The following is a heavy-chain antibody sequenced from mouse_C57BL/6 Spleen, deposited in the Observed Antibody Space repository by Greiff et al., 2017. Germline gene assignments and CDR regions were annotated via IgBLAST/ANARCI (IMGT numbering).Heavy chain of an antibody. CDR1: GYSITSGYY. V-gene: IGHV3-6*01. Sequence: EVKLQESGPGLVKPSQSLSLTCSVTGYSITSGYYWNWIRHFPGNKLEWMGYISYDGSNNYNPFLKNRISITRDTSKNHFFLKLNSVTTEDTATYYCARYYNWGQGTLVTVSA. D-gene: IGHD2-12*01. CDR3: ARYYN. J-gene: IGHJ3*01. CDR2: ISYDGSN.